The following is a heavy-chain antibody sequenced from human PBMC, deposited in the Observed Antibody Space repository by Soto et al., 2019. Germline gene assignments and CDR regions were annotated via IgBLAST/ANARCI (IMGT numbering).Heavy chain of an antibody. CDR2: ISGSGDRT. J-gene: IGHJ4*02. Sequence: EVQLLVSGGRFVQPGGSLKLSCEASGFTFGNYAMTWVRQAPGKGLEWVSTISGSGDRTYYADYVTGRFTISRDNSKNTLYLQMHSLGVEDTAVYFCAKDTVAIRSFYFDSWAQGTLVTVSS. CDR3: AKDTVAIRSFYFDS. V-gene: IGHV3-23*01. D-gene: IGHD2-21*01. CDR1: GFTFGNYA.